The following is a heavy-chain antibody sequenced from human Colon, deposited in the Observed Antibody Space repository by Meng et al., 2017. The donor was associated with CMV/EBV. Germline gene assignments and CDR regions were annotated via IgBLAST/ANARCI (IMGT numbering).Heavy chain of an antibody. J-gene: IGHJ4*02. Sequence: GASLKISCAASGFTFSDYYMSWLRQAPGKGLEWVSYISSSGSTIYYADSVKGRFTISRDNSKNSLYLQMNSLRAEDTAVYYCARGRKYQLPLDYWGQGTLVTVSS. CDR2: ISSSGSTI. CDR3: ARGRKYQLPLDY. V-gene: IGHV3-11*01. D-gene: IGHD2-2*01. CDR1: GFTFSDYY.